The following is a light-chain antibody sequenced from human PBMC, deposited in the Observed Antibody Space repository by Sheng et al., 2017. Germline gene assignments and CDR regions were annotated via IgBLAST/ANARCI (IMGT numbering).Light chain of an antibody. Sequence: QSALTQPPSASGSPGQSVTISCTGTSSDVGAYNYVSWYQQHPGKAPKLMIYEVNKRPSGVPDRFSGSKSGNTASLTVSGLQAEDEADYYCAVWDDSLSGLYVFGSGTKVTVL. J-gene: IGLJ1*01. V-gene: IGLV2-8*01. CDR3: AVWDDSLSGLYV. CDR1: SSDVGAYNY. CDR2: EVN.